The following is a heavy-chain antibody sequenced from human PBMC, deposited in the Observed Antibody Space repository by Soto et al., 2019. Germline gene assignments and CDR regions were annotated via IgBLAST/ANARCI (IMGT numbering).Heavy chain of an antibody. D-gene: IGHD4-17*01. V-gene: IGHV3-66*01. J-gene: IGHJ4*02. CDR3: ARIPDYGGYFDY. Sequence: GGSLRLSCVASGFTVSSSYMSWVRQAPGKGLEWVSVIYSGGSTYYADSVKGRFTISRDNSKNTLYLQMNSLRAEDTAVYYCARIPDYGGYFDYWGQGTLVTVSS. CDR1: GFTVSSSY. CDR2: IYSGGST.